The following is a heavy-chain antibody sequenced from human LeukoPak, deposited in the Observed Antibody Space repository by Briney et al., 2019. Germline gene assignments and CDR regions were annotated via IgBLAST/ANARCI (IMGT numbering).Heavy chain of an antibody. D-gene: IGHD1/OR15-1a*01. CDR1: GFTFRRYS. CDR3: VRDTLNNGETVDF. CDR2: ISSTGSTI. Sequence: GGSLRLSCAASGFTFRRYSMNWVRQPPGKGLEWISFISSTGSTIHYADSLKGRFTISRDNAQNSVYLQMNSLREEDSGVYYCVRDTLNNGETVDFWGRGTLVTVSS. V-gene: IGHV3-48*02. J-gene: IGHJ4*02.